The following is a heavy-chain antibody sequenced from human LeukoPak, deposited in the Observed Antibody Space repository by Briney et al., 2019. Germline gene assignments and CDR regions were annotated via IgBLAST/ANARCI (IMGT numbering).Heavy chain of an antibody. Sequence: PSETLSLTCTVSGGSISSYYWSWIRQPPGKGLEWIGYIYYSGSTNYNPSLKSRVTISVDTSKNQLSLKLTSVTAADTAVYYCARAGSSWSFDYWGQGTLVTVSS. D-gene: IGHD6-13*01. CDR2: IYYSGST. CDR3: ARAGSSWSFDY. J-gene: IGHJ4*02. CDR1: GGSISSYY. V-gene: IGHV4-59*01.